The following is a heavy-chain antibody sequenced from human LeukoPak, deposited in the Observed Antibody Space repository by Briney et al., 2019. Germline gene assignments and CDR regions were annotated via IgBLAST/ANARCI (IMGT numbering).Heavy chain of an antibody. V-gene: IGHV3-9*01. CDR3: ARGPRPASSGSYNLNRAPFFDY. D-gene: IGHD1-26*01. CDR2: ISWNSGSI. Sequence: PGGSLRLSCAASGFTFDDYAMHWVRQAPGKGLEWVSGISWNSGSIGYADSVKGRFTISRDNSKNTLYLQMNSLRAEDTAVYYCARGPRPASSGSYNLNRAPFFDYWGQGTLVTVSS. J-gene: IGHJ4*02. CDR1: GFTFDDYA.